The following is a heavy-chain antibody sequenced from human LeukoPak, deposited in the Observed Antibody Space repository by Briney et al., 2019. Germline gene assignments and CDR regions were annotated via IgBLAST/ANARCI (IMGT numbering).Heavy chain of an antibody. D-gene: IGHD3-16*01. CDR2: FDPEDGET. V-gene: IGHV1-24*01. CDR1: GYTLTELS. Sequence: ASVKVSCKVSGYTLTELSMHWVRQAPGKGLEWMGGFDPEDGETIYAQKFQGRVTMTEDTSTDTAYMELSSLRSEDTAVYYCATDMRNYDYVWGSPRHAFDIWDQGTMVTVSS. J-gene: IGHJ3*02. CDR3: ATDMRNYDYVWGSPRHAFDI.